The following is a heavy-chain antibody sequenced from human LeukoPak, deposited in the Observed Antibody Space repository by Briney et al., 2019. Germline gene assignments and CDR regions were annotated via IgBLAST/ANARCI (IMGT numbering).Heavy chain of an antibody. V-gene: IGHV4-38-2*02. CDR2: IYHSGST. Sequence: SETLSLTCTVSGGSISSYYWSWIRQPPGKGLEGIVSIYHSGSTYYNPSLKSRVTISVATSKNQFSLKLSSVTAADTAVYYCARGGYYDSSGVNDYWGQGTLVTVSS. J-gene: IGHJ4*02. CDR3: ARGGYYDSSGVNDY. CDR1: GGSISSYY. D-gene: IGHD3-22*01.